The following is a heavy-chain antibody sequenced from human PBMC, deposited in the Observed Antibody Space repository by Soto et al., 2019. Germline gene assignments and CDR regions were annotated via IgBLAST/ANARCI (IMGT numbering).Heavy chain of an antibody. Sequence: GGSLRLSCAASGFTFTSYTMNCVRQAPGKGLEWVSYISSSSNYIYYADSVKGRFTISRDNAKNSLYLQINSLRAEETAVYYCARELNYYHSSGYHSTEGAHWGQGTMVTVSS. CDR1: GFTFTSYT. CDR3: ARELNYYHSSGYHSTEGAH. V-gene: IGHV3-21*01. J-gene: IGHJ4*02. CDR2: ISSSSNYI. D-gene: IGHD3-22*01.